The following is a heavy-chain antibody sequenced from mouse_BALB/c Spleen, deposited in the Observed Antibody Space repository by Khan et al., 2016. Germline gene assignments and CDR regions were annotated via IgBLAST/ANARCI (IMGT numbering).Heavy chain of an antibody. V-gene: IGHV14-3*02. D-gene: IGHD2-9*01. CDR2: IDPANGNT. J-gene: IGHJ4*01. CDR3: ARSYYGYDVEGYYYAMDY. Sequence: IQLVQSGAELVKPGASVKLSCTASGFNIKDTYMHWVKQRPEQGLEWIGRIDPANGNTKYDPKFQGKATITADTSSNTAYLQLSSLTSEDTAVYYCARSYYGYDVEGYYYAMDYWGQGTSVTVSS. CDR1: GFNIKDTY.